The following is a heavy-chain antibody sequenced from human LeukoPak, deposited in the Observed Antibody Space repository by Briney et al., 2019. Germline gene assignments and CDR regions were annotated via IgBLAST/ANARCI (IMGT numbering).Heavy chain of an antibody. CDR2: IYHSGST. V-gene: IGHV4-38-2*02. Sequence: SETLSLTCTVSGYSISSGYYWGWIRQPPGKGLEWIGSIYHSGSTYYNPSLKSRVTISVDTSKNQFSLKLSSVTAADTAVYYCARMGMGSAAPFDYWGQGTLVTVSS. CDR1: GYSISSGYY. D-gene: IGHD7-27*01. J-gene: IGHJ4*02. CDR3: ARMGMGSAAPFDY.